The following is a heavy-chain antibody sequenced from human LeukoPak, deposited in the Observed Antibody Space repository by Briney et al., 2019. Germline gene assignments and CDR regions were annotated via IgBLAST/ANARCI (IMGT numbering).Heavy chain of an antibody. D-gene: IGHD6-13*01. CDR3: ARALAAAGTNLDY. CDR1: GYTFTSYE. CDR2: MNPNSGNT. Sequence: ASVKVSCKASGYTFTSYEINWVRQATGQGLEWMGWMNPNSGNTGSAQKFQGRLTMTRNKSISTAYMELSSLRSEDTAVYYCARALAAAGTNLDYWGQGTLVTVSS. J-gene: IGHJ4*02. V-gene: IGHV1-8*01.